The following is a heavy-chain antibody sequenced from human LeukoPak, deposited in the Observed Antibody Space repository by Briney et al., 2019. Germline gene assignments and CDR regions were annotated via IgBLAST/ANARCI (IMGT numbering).Heavy chain of an antibody. CDR3: ARESLYCSGGSCYFDAFGI. J-gene: IGHJ3*02. V-gene: IGHV4-59*01. Sequence: SETLTLTCTVCGGSISSYYWSWIRQPPGKGLEWIGYIYYSGSTNYNPSLKSRDTIPVDTSKNQFSLKLSSVTAADTAVYYCARESLYCSGGSCYFDAFGIWGQG. D-gene: IGHD2-15*01. CDR2: IYYSGST. CDR1: GGSISSYY.